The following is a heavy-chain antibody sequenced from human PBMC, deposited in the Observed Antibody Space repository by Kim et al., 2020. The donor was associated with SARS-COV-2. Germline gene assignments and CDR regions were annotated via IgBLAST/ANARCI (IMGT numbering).Heavy chain of an antibody. CDR2: ISYDGSNK. CDR1: GFTFSSYG. CDR3: AKGKGGSYYYGMDV. Sequence: GGSLRLSCAASGFTFSSYGMHWVRQAPGKGLEWVAVISYDGSNKYYADSVKGRFTISRDNSKNTLYLQMNSLRAEDTAVYYCAKGKGGSYYYGMDVWGQGTTVTVS. J-gene: IGHJ6*02. D-gene: IGHD5-12*01. V-gene: IGHV3-30*18.